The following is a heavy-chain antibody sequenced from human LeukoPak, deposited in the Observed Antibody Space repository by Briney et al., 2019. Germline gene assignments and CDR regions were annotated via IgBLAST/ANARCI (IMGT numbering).Heavy chain of an antibody. CDR3: VKDSSTTSWYFAFDV. CDR2: FGLYGGTT. V-gene: IGHV3-23*01. CDR1: GLIFSSYA. Sequence: GGSLRLSCAASGLIFSSYAMTWVRQAPGKGLEWVSSFGLYGGTTHYADSVKGRFTISRDNSKNTLYLQMTSLRADDTAVYYCVKDSSTTSWYFAFDVWGQGTMVAVSS. J-gene: IGHJ3*01. D-gene: IGHD2-2*01.